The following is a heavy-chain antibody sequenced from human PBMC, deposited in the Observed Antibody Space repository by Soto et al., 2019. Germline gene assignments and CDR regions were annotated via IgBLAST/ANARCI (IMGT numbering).Heavy chain of an antibody. D-gene: IGHD1-7*01. CDR3: AREGFNWNYAFDY. Sequence: GGSLRLSCAASGFTFSSYAMHWVRQAPGKGLEWVAVISYDGCNKYYADSVKGRFTISRDNSKNTLYLQMNSLRAEDTAVYYCAREGFNWNYAFDYWGQGTLVTVSS. V-gene: IGHV3-30-3*01. CDR1: GFTFSSYA. CDR2: ISYDGCNK. J-gene: IGHJ4*02.